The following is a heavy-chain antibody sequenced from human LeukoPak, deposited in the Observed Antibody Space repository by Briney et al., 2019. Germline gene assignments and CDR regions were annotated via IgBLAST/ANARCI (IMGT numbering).Heavy chain of an antibody. CDR1: GGSISSHF. D-gene: IGHD3-10*01. V-gene: IGHV4-59*11. CDR3: ARDRAPVTMIRGAPGGFDP. Sequence: SSETLSLTCTVSGGSISSHFGSWIRQPPGKGLEWSGYMFYSGSTNYNPSLKSRVTISVDASKNQFSLKLTSVSAADTAVYYCARDRAPVTMIRGAPGGFDPWGQGTLVTVSS. CDR2: MFYSGST. J-gene: IGHJ5*02.